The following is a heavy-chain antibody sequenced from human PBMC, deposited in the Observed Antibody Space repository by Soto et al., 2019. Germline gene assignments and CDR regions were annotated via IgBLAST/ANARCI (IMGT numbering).Heavy chain of an antibody. CDR3: ARRRKWDRDIVVVPAAVAGYYYMDV. Sequence: SETLSLTCTVSGGSISSSSYYWGWIRQPPGKGLEWIGSIYYSGSTYYNPSLKSRVTISVDTSKNQFSLKLGSVTAADTAVYYCARRRKWDRDIVVVPAAVAGYYYMDVWGKGTTVTVSS. J-gene: IGHJ6*03. CDR2: IYYSGST. CDR1: GGSISSSSYY. V-gene: IGHV4-39*01. D-gene: IGHD2-2*01.